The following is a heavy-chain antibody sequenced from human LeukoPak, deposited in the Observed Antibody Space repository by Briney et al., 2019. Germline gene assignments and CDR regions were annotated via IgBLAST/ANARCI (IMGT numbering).Heavy chain of an antibody. D-gene: IGHD3-16*01. J-gene: IGHJ4*02. CDR2: VYYSGSI. V-gene: IGHV4-39*01. Sequence: SETLSLTCTVSGGSISSSSFYWGWIRQTPGKGLEWIGSVYYSGSIYYNPSLESRVTLSADTSKNRFSLRLSSVTAADTAVYYCVRQLPYDSIWVSYHYYFDYWGQGTLVTVSS. CDR3: VRQLPYDSIWVSYHYYFDY. CDR1: GGSISSSSFY.